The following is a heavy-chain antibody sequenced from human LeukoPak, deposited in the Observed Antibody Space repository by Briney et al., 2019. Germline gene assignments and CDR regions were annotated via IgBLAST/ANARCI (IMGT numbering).Heavy chain of an antibody. Sequence: GGSLRLSCAASGFTFSSYGMHWVRQAPGKGLEWVAAISYDGSNKYYVDSVKGRFTISRDNSKNTLYLQMNSLRAEDTAVYYCAKDLMGQWPQGYWGQGTLVTVSS. V-gene: IGHV3-30*18. J-gene: IGHJ4*02. CDR3: AKDLMGQWPQGY. CDR2: ISYDGSNK. D-gene: IGHD6-19*01. CDR1: GFTFSSYG.